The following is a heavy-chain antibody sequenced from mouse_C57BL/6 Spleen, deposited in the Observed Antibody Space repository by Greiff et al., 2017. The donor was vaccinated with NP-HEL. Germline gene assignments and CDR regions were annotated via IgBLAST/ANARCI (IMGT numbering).Heavy chain of an antibody. D-gene: IGHD1-1*01. CDR3: ARDYGTSSRFAY. CDR2: IDPNSGDT. V-gene: IGHV1-72*01. CDR1: GYTFTSYW. J-gene: IGHJ3*01. Sequence: VKLMESGAELVKPGASVKLSCKASGYTFTSYWMHWVKQRPGRGLEWIGRIDPNSGDTKYNEKFKSKATLTVDKPSSTAYMQLSGLTSEDSAVYYCARDYGTSSRFAYWGQGTLVTVSA.